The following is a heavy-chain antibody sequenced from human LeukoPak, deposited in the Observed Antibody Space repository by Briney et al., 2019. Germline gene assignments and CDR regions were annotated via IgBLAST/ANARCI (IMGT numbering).Heavy chain of an antibody. CDR2: IYYTGST. D-gene: IGHD3-10*01. J-gene: IGHJ3*02. CDR1: GGSVSSGSYY. V-gene: IGHV4-61*01. CDR3: ARNRGWDSFDI. Sequence: PSETLSLTCTVSGGSVSSGSYYWSCIRQPPGKGLEWIGYIYYTGSTNYNPSLKSRVTISVDTSKNQFSLKLSSVTAADTAVYYCARNRGWDSFDIWGQATLLTVSS.